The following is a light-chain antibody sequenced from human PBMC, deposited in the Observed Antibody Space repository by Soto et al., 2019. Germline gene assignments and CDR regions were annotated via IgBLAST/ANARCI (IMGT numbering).Light chain of an antibody. CDR2: DVS. V-gene: IGLV2-14*01. CDR1: SSDVGGYNY. Sequence: SLLTQPSSVSGSPGQSITISCTGNSSDVGGYNYVSWYQQHPGKAPKLMIYDVSNRPSGVSNRFSGSKSGNTASLTISGLQAEDEADYYCSSYTSSSTLGVFGGGTKVTVL. CDR3: SSYTSSSTLGV. J-gene: IGLJ2*01.